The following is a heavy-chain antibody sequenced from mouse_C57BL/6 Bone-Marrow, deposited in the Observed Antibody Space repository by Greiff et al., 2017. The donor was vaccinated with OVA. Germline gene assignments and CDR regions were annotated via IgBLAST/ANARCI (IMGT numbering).Heavy chain of an antibody. V-gene: IGHV1-31*01. CDR3: ALYYDYDEYFDV. D-gene: IGHD2-4*01. CDR1: GYSFTGYY. Sequence: VQLQQSGPELVKPGASVKISCKASGYSFTGYYMHWVKQSHGNILDWIGYIYPYNGVSSYNQKFKGKATLTVDKSSSTAYMERRSLTSEDSAVYDCALYYDYDEYFDVWGTGTTVTVSS. J-gene: IGHJ1*03. CDR2: IYPYNGVS.